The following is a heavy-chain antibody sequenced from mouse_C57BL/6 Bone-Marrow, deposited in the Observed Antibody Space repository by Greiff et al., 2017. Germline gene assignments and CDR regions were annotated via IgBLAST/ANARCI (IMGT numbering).Heavy chain of an antibody. CDR3: ARHMTYYSNDHDYDAMDY. J-gene: IGHJ4*01. CDR2: ISSGGSYT. Sequence: EVKLVESGGDLVKPGGSLKLSCAASGFTFSSYGMSWVRQTPDKRLEWVATISSGGSYTYYPDSVKGRFTISRDNAKNTLYLQMSSLKSEDTAMYYCARHMTYYSNDHDYDAMDYWGQGTSVTVSA. CDR1: GFTFSSYG. V-gene: IGHV5-6*01. D-gene: IGHD2-5*01.